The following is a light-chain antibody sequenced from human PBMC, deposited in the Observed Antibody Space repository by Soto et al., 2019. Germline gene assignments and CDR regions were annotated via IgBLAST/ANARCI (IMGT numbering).Light chain of an antibody. CDR3: NSYAGNNYWV. J-gene: IGLJ3*02. CDR1: SSDVGGYNY. Sequence: QSALTQPPSASGSPGQSVTISCTGTSSDVGGYNYVSWYQHHPGKAPKLIISEVSKRPSGVPDRFSGSKSGNTASLTLSGLQAEDEADYYGNSYAGNNYWVFGGGTKLTVL. CDR2: EVS. V-gene: IGLV2-8*01.